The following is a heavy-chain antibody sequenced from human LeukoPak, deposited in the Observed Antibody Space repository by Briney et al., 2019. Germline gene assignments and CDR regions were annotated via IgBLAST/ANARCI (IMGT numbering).Heavy chain of an antibody. CDR2: ISSSGSYI. V-gene: IGHV3-21*01. Sequence: GGSLRLSCAASGFTFSSYSMNWVRQAPGKGLEWVSSISSSGSYIYYADSVKGRFTISRDNAKNSLYLQMNSLRAEDTAVYYCARDYGGLSFDYWGQGTLVTVSS. CDR1: GFTFSSYS. D-gene: IGHD4-23*01. J-gene: IGHJ4*02. CDR3: ARDYGGLSFDY.